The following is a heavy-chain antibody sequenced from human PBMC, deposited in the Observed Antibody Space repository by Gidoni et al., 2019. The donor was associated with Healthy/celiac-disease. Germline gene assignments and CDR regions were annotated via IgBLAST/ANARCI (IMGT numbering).Heavy chain of an antibody. V-gene: IGHV3-11*01. CDR3: AREVVTAPWFDP. J-gene: IGHJ5*02. Sequence: QVQLVESGGGLVKPAGSLRLSCAASGFTFSDYYMSWLRQAPGKGLELGSLISSSGSTRYYADSVKGRFTISRDNAKNSLYLQMNSLRAEDTAVYYCAREVVTAPWFDPWGQGTLVTVSS. CDR2: ISSSGSTR. CDR1: GFTFSDYY. D-gene: IGHD2-21*02.